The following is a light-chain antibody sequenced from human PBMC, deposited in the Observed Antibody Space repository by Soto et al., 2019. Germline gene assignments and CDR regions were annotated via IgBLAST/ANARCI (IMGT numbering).Light chain of an antibody. J-gene: IGKJ3*01. V-gene: IGKV3-20*01. CDR3: HQYGTAPLT. Sequence: EIVLTQSPGTLSLSPGERATLSCRASQSVSSNSLAWYQQKPGQAPRLLIYDASNRATGIPDRFSGSGSGTDFTLTISRLEPEDFSVYYCHQYGTAPLTFGPGTKVDIK. CDR2: DAS. CDR1: QSVSSNS.